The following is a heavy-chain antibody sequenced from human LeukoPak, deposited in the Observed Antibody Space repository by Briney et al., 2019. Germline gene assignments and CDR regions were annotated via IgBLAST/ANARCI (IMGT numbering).Heavy chain of an antibody. CDR2: IYNSGST. CDR3: ARDDLPSPFDY. V-gene: IGHV4-38-2*02. J-gene: IGHJ4*02. Sequence: SETLSLTCTVSGYSISSGYFWGWIRQTPGKGLEWIGSIYNSGSTYYNPSLKSRVTLSVDTSKNQFSLQLNSVTAADTAVYYCARDDLPSPFDYWGQGTLVTVSS. CDR1: GYSISSGYF.